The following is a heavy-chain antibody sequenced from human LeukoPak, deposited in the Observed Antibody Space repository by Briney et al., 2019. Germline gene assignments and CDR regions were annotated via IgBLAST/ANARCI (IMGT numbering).Heavy chain of an antibody. CDR3: ARDHQLRRGDY. CDR1: GFTLSSYW. V-gene: IGHV3-48*01. CDR2: ISSSSSTI. J-gene: IGHJ4*02. Sequence: GGSLRLSCAASGFTLSSYWMHWVRQAPGKGLEWVSYISSSSSTIHYADSVKGRFTISRDNAKNSLYLQMNSLRAEDTAVYYCARDHQLRRGDYWGQGTLVTVSS. D-gene: IGHD1-7*01.